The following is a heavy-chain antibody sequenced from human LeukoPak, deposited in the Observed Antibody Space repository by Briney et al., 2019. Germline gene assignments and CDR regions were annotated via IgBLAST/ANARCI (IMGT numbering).Heavy chain of an antibody. CDR1: GFTFSSYW. V-gene: IGHV3-74*01. CDR2: INTDGSST. D-gene: IGHD4-23*01. Sequence: GGSLRLSCTASGFTFSSYWMHWVRQAPGKGLVWVSRINTDGSSTSYADSVKGRFTISRDNAKNTLYLQMNSLRAVDTAVYYCATRQNYGGRGLDYWGQGTLVTVSS. CDR3: ATRQNYGGRGLDY. J-gene: IGHJ4*02.